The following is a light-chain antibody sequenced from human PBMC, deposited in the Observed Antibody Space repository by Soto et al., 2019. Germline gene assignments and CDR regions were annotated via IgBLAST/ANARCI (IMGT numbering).Light chain of an antibody. CDR1: QSISSW. CDR3: QQYKGYPHT. J-gene: IGKJ2*01. CDR2: KAA. Sequence: DIQMTQSPSTLSSSVGDRVTITCRASQSISSWLAWYQQKTATAPPLLIYKAASLRNGVPSRCRGSSAWTEFALTIYSLQHDYFASYSGQQYKGYPHTFGQGPKLEIK. V-gene: IGKV1-5*03.